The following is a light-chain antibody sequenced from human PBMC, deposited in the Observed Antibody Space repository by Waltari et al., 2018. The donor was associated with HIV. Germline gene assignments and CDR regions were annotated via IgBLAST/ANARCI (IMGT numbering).Light chain of an antibody. J-gene: IGLJ1*01. CDR1: SSDLGLYNL. CDR2: EVN. Sequence: QSALTQPAPVSGSLGPSISVSCSGSSSDLGLYNLVSWYQVSPGKAPKLIIHEVNKRPSGVSDRFSGSKSGKTASLTISGLQTEDEADYYCCSYAGDSNYVFGTGTKVTVL. V-gene: IGLV2-23*02. CDR3: CSYAGDSNYV.